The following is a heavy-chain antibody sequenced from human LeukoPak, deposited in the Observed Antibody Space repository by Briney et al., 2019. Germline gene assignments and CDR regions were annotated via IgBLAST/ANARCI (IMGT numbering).Heavy chain of an antibody. J-gene: IGHJ1*01. CDR2: ISWNSGTI. CDR1: GFTFDNYA. D-gene: IGHD6-19*01. V-gene: IGHV3-9*01. CDR3: ARAYKDRSLAGKKEFFQH. Sequence: GGSLRPSCAASGFTFDNYAMNWVRQVPGKGLEWISLISWNSGTIGYADSVKGRFTISRDNANNFLYLQMNSLRAEDTALYYCARAYKDRSLAGKKEFFQHWGQGTLVTVSS.